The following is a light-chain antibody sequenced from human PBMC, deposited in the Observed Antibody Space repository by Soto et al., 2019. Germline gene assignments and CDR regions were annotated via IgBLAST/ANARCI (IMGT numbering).Light chain of an antibody. CDR2: GSS. J-gene: IGLJ3*02. Sequence: QSVLTQPHSVSGAPGQRVTISCTGSSSNIGAGYDVNWYQQLPGTAPKLLIYGSSNRPSGVPDRFSGSKSGTSASLAITGLQAEDDADYYCQSYDSSLSGLFGGGTKLTVL. CDR3: QSYDSSLSGL. CDR1: SSNIGAGYD. V-gene: IGLV1-40*01.